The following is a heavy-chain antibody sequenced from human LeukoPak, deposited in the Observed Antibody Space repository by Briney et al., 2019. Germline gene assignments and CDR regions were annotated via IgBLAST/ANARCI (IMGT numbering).Heavy chain of an antibody. J-gene: IGHJ4*02. Sequence: GSLRLSCAASGFTFSSYGMHWVRQAPGKGLEWVAVISYDGSNKYYADSVKGRFTISRDNSKNTLYLQMNSLRAEDTAVYYCAKGVHYDIIGLFDYWGQGTLVTVSS. CDR3: AKGVHYDIIGLFDY. CDR1: GFTFSSYG. CDR2: ISYDGSNK. D-gene: IGHD3-9*01. V-gene: IGHV3-30*18.